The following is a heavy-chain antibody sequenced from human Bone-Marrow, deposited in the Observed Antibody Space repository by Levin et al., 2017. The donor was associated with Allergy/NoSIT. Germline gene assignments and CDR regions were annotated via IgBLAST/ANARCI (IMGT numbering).Heavy chain of an antibody. D-gene: IGHD3-9*01. J-gene: IGHJ4*02. CDR1: GFTFSTYK. CDR2: IVYDENNK. V-gene: IGHV3-30-3*01. CDR3: VRETILTREINY. Sequence: QPGGSLRLSCAASGFTFSTYKVHWVRQAPGKGLEWVAFIVYDENNKYYADSVKGRFTISRDNSKNTLYLQMDSLRTEDTAVYYCVRETILTREINYWGQGTLVTVSS.